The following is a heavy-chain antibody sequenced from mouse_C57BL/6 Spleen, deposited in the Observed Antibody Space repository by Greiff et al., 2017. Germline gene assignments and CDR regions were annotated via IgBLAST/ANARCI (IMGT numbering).Heavy chain of an antibody. Sequence: EVQLQQSGAELVRPGASVKLSCTASGFNIKDDYMHWVKQRPEQGLEWSGWIDPENGDTEYASKFQGKATITADTSSNTAYLQLSSLTSEDTAVYYCTRITTVVATGDYWGQGTTLTVSS. CDR1: GFNIKDDY. CDR3: TRITTVVATGDY. CDR2: IDPENGDT. V-gene: IGHV14-4*01. J-gene: IGHJ2*01. D-gene: IGHD1-1*01.